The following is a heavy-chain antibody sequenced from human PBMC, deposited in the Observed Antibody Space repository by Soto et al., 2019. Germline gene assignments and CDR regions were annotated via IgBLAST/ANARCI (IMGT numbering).Heavy chain of an antibody. CDR2: ISGSGGST. V-gene: IGHV3-23*01. J-gene: IGHJ4*02. D-gene: IGHD3-22*01. CDR1: GFTFSSYA. Sequence: GGSLRLSCAASGFTFSSYAMSWVRQALGKGLEWVSAISGSGGSTYYADSVKGRFTISRDNSKNTLYLQMNSLRAEDTAVYYCAKGPFGGARYYYDSSGPTDYWGQGTLVTVSS. CDR3: AKGPFGGARYYYDSSGPTDY.